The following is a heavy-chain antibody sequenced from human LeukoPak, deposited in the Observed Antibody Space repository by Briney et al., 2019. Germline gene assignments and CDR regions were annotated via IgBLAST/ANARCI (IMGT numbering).Heavy chain of an antibody. J-gene: IGHJ4*02. V-gene: IGHV3-30*03. CDR2: ISYDGSNK. CDR1: GFTFSSYG. Sequence: AGSLRLSCAASGFTFSSYGMHWVRQAPGKGLEWVAVISYDGSNKYYADSVKGRFTISRDNSKNTLYLQMNSLRAEDTAVYYCVAYCSSTSCPDPGGQGTLVTVSS. CDR3: VAYCSSTSCPDP. D-gene: IGHD2-2*01.